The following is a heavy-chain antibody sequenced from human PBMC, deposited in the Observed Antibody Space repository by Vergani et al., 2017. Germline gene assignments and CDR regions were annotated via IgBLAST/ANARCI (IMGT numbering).Heavy chain of an antibody. V-gene: IGHV1-69*13. CDR1: GGIFSSNS. CDR3: ARSSGYYSYYFDF. CDR2: IIHIFGTT. D-gene: IGHD3-22*01. J-gene: IGHJ4*02. Sequence: QGQLAQSGAEVKKPGSSVKVSCKASGGIFSSNSISWVRQAPGQGLEWMGRIIHIFGTTSYAQKFQGRVTILADESTSTAYMELSSLRSEDTAVYYCARSSGYYSYYFDFWGQGTLVTVSS.